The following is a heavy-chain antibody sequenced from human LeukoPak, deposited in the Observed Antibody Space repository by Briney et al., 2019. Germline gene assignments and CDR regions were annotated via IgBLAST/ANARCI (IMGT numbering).Heavy chain of an antibody. Sequence: GGSLRLSCAASGFTFGAYAMSWVRQAPGKGLEWVSSISGSAGSTYYGDSVKGRFTVSRDNSKNTLYLQMNSLRAEDTAVYYCAKDLIARGYSYEFDYWGQGTLVTVSS. V-gene: IGHV3-23*01. D-gene: IGHD5-18*01. CDR1: GFTFGAYA. CDR3: AKDLIARGYSYEFDY. CDR2: ISGSAGST. J-gene: IGHJ4*02.